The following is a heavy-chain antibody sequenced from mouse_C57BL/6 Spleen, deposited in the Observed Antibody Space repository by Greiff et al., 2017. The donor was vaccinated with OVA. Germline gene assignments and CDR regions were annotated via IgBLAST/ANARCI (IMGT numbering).Heavy chain of an antibody. J-gene: IGHJ4*01. CDR1: GYTFTSYW. Sequence: QVQLQQPGAELVKPGASVTLSCKASGYTFTSYWMHWVKQRPGQGLEWIGMIHPNSGSTNYNEKFKSKATLTVDKSSSTAYMQLSSLTSEDSAVYYCARLNSITTVVATPYAMDYWGQGTSVTVSS. D-gene: IGHD1-1*01. CDR3: ARLNSITTVVATPYAMDY. CDR2: IHPNSGST. V-gene: IGHV1-64*01.